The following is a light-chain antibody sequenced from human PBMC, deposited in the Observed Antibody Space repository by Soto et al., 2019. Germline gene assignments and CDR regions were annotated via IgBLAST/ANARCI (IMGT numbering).Light chain of an antibody. V-gene: IGLV2-14*01. J-gene: IGLJ1*01. CDR2: EVS. CDR1: SSDVGGYNL. Sequence: QSALTQPASVSGSPGQSITISCTGTSSDVGGYNLVSWYQQHPGKAPKLMISEVSNRPSGVSNRFSGSKSGNTASLTISGLQAEDEADYYCSSYTSSSTLVFGTGTKLTVL. CDR3: SSYTSSSTLV.